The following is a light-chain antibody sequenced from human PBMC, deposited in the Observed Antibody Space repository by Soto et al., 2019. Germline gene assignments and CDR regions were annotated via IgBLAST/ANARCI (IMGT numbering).Light chain of an antibody. V-gene: IGKV3-15*01. CDR2: GAS. Sequence: EIVMTQSPATLSVSPGERATLSCRASQSVSSNLAWYQQKPGQAPRLLIYGASTRATGIPARFSGSGSGTEFTLTISSPQSEDFGVYYCQQYNNWPRTFGQGTKVAI. CDR3: QQYNNWPRT. J-gene: IGKJ1*01. CDR1: QSVSSN.